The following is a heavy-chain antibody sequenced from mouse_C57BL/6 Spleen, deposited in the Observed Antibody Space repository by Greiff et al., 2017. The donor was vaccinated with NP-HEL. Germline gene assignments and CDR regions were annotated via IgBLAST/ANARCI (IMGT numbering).Heavy chain of an antibody. CDR2: IHPNSGST. J-gene: IGHJ1*03. CDR1: GYTFTSYW. CDR3: ARITTVGYWYFDV. V-gene: IGHV1-64*01. D-gene: IGHD1-1*01. Sequence: QVQLQQPGAELVKPGASVKLSCKASGYTFTSYWMHWVKQRPGQGLEWIGMIHPNSGSTNYNEKFKSKATLTVDKSSSTAYMQLSSLTSEDSAVYYCARITTVGYWYFDVWGTGTTVTVSS.